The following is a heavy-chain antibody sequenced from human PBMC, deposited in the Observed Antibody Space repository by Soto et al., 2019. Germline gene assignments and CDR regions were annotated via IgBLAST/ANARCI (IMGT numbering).Heavy chain of an antibody. D-gene: IGHD1-1*01. CDR3: ARDFPRYNCNQRDYYYRHLDV. CDR1: GASISSYY. J-gene: IGHJ6*03. V-gene: IGHV4-59*01. CDR2: VYYSGST. Sequence: PSETLSLSCSVSGASISSYYWTWSRQPPGKGLEWIGYVYYSGSTKYNPSLKSRVSISVDTSKKQFSLKLSSVTAADTAVYYCARDFPRYNCNQRDYYYRHLDVWGKGAKVT.